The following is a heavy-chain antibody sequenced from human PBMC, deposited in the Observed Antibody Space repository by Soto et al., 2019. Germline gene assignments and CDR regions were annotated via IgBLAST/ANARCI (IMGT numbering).Heavy chain of an antibody. Sequence: QVQLVQSGAEVKKPGSSVKVSCRASGGTFSSYAINWVRQAPGQGLEWMGGIIPVLGTEDYSQKFQGRVTITADESTSTAYMELSSLRSEDAAVYYCATGTAGDSSGYSVYWGQGTLVTVSS. V-gene: IGHV1-69*01. CDR1: GGTFSSYA. CDR3: ATGTAGDSSGYSVY. CDR2: IIPVLGTE. D-gene: IGHD3-22*01. J-gene: IGHJ4*02.